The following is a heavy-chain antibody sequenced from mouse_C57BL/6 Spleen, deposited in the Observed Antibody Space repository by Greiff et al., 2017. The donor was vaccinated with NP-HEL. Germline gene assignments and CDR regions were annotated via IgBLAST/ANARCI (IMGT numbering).Heavy chain of an antibody. CDR2: ISSGGDYI. V-gene: IGHV5-9-1*02. CDR3: TRVPKYYGSSYGYFDV. J-gene: IGHJ1*03. CDR1: GFTFSSYA. D-gene: IGHD1-1*01. Sequence: EVHLVESGEGLVKPGGSLKLSCAASGFTFSSYAMSWVRQTPEKRLEWVAYISSGGDYIYYADTVKGRFTISRDNARNTLYLQMSSLKSEDTAMYYCTRVPKYYGSSYGYFDVWGTGTTVTVSS.